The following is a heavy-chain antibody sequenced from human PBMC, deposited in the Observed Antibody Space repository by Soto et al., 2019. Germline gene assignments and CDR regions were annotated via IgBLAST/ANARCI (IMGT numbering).Heavy chain of an antibody. CDR3: ARDCSSTSCYNGPHYYYGMDV. D-gene: IGHD2-2*02. V-gene: IGHV1-69*13. CDR2: IIPIFGTA. Sequence: SVKVSCKASGGTFSSYAISWVRQAPGQGLEWMGGIIPIFGTANYAQKFQGRVTITADESTSTAYMELSSLRSEDTAVYYCARDCSSTSCYNGPHYYYGMDVWGQGTTVTVSS. J-gene: IGHJ6*02. CDR1: GGTFSSYA.